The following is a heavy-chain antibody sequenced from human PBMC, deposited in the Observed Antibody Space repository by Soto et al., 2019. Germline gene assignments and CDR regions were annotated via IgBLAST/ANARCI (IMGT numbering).Heavy chain of an antibody. D-gene: IGHD6-13*01. CDR3: ASHSSHWPFFDF. CDR2: IYNIGST. CDR1: GGYISSYY. J-gene: IGHJ4*02. V-gene: IGHV4-59*01. Sequence: SETLSHTCTVAGGYISSYYWSWLRQPPGKGLEWIGYIYNIGSTNSNPSLNSRVTMSVDTSKNQFSLKLSSVTAADTAVYYCASHSSHWPFFDFWGQGTLVTVSS.